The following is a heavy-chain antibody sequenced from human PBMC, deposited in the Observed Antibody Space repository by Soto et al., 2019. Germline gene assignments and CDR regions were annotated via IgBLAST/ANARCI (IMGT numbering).Heavy chain of an antibody. Sequence: QVQLQQWGAGLLKPSETLSLTCAVYGGSFSGYYWSWIRQPPGKGLEWIGEINHSGSTNYNPSLKSRVTISVDTSKNQFSLKLSSVTAADTAVYYCARGRFIRPYNYWGQGTLVTVSS. CDR1: GGSFSGYY. V-gene: IGHV4-34*01. CDR3: ARGRFIRPYNY. D-gene: IGHD3-16*01. CDR2: INHSGST. J-gene: IGHJ4*02.